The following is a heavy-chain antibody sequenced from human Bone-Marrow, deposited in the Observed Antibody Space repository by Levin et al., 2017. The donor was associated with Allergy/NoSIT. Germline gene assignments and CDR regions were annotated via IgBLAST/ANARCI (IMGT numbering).Heavy chain of an antibody. CDR3: ARGGLGAWRGGWYLNY. D-gene: IGHD6-19*01. Sequence: GGSLRLSCAASGFSFSNYAMHWVRQAPGKGLEWVAVISYDGSSEFYADSVKGRLTISRDNSINMLYLQINTLRTEDTAVYSCARGGLGAWRGGWYLNYWGLGTLVTVSS. J-gene: IGHJ4*02. CDR2: ISYDGSSE. V-gene: IGHV3-30*14. CDR1: GFSFSNYA.